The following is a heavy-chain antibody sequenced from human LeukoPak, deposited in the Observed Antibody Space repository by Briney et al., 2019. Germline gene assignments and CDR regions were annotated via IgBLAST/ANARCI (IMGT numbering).Heavy chain of an antibody. Sequence: GASVKVSCKASGGTFSSYTISWVRQAPGQGLEWMGGIIPIFGTANYAQRFQGRVTITADESTSTAYMELSSLRSEDTAVYYCAKLTHLDTHSHYYGMDVWGQGTTVTVSS. D-gene: IGHD4-23*01. J-gene: IGHJ6*02. CDR2: IIPIFGTA. CDR1: GGTFSSYT. CDR3: AKLTHLDTHSHYYGMDV. V-gene: IGHV1-69*01.